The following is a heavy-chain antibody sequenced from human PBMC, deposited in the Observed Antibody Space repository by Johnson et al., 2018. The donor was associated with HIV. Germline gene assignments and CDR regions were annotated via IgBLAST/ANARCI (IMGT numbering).Heavy chain of an antibody. CDR3: ARGEEMATILI. CDR2: IYSGGST. Sequence: VQLVESGGGLVQSGGSLRLSCGVSGFAVSSNYMSWVRQAPGKGLEWVSVIYSGGSTYYADSVKGRFTISRDNSKNTTYLQMNSLGAEDTAVYYCARGEEMATILIWGQGTMVTVSS. CDR1: GFAVSSNY. J-gene: IGHJ3*02. D-gene: IGHD5-24*01. V-gene: IGHV3-66*01.